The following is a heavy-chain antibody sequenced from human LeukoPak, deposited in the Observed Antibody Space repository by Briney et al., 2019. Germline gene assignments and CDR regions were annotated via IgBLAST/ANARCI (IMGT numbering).Heavy chain of an antibody. CDR2: IKSKNGGGTT. CDR3: ARRTAVASADRAFDI. Sequence: GGSLRLSCAASGFTFSNAWMSWVRQAPGKGLEWVGRIKSKNGGGTTDYAAPVKGRFTISRDDSKNTLYLQMNSLKTEDTAVYYCARRTAVASADRAFDIWGQGTMVTVSS. CDR1: GFTFSNAW. J-gene: IGHJ3*02. V-gene: IGHV3-15*01. D-gene: IGHD6-19*01.